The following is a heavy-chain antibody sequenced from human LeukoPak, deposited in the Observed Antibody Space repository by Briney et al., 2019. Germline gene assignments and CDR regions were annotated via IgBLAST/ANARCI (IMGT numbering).Heavy chain of an antibody. CDR3: AKDLEEYPGIAVAGGDY. Sequence: HPGGSLRLSCAASGFTLSNYDMSWVRQAPGKGLEWASAISGSGGSTYYADSVKGRFTISRDNSKNTLYLQMNSLRAEDTAVYYCAKDLEEYPGIAVAGGDYWGQGTLVTVSS. J-gene: IGHJ4*02. CDR1: GFTLSNYD. CDR2: ISGSGGST. V-gene: IGHV3-23*01. D-gene: IGHD6-19*01.